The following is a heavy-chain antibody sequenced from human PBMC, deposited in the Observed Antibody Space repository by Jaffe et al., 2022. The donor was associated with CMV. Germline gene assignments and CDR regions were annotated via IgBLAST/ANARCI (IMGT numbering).Heavy chain of an antibody. V-gene: IGHV3-49*04. CDR2: IRSKAYGGTT. CDR3: TRDRYYDSSGYLNGDAFDI. D-gene: IGHD3-22*01. Sequence: EVQLVESGGGLVQPGRSLRLSCTASGFTFGDYAMSWVRQAPGKGLEWVGFIRSKAYGGTTEYAASVKGRFTISRDDSKSIAYLQMNSLKTEDTAVYYCTRDRYYDSSGYLNGDAFDIWGQGTMVTVSS. CDR1: GFTFGDYA. J-gene: IGHJ3*02.